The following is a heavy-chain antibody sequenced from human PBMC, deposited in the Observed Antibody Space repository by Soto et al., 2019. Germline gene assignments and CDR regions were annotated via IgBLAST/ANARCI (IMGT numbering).Heavy chain of an antibody. Sequence: QVQLVQSGAEEKKPGASVKVSCKASGYTFTAYAMHWVRQAPGQRLEWMGWINAGNGNTRYSQKFQTRVTITSDTSASTAHMELSSLRFEDTAVYYCASSAISPFGGLIGPFDYWGQGNLVAVSS. CDR3: ASSAISPFGGLIGPFDY. CDR1: GYTFTAYA. CDR2: INAGNGNT. D-gene: IGHD3-16*02. V-gene: IGHV1-3*05. J-gene: IGHJ4*02.